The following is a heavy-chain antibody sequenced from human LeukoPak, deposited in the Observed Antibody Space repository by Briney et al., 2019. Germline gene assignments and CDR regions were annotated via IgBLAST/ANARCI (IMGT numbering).Heavy chain of an antibody. D-gene: IGHD1-1*01. V-gene: IGHV3-23*01. J-gene: IGHJ4*02. Sequence: GGSLRLSCAASGFTFSSYGMSWVRQAPGKGLEWVSAISGSGGSTYYADSVEGRFTISRDNSKNTLYLQMNSLRAEDTAVYYCAKDHYNTIDYWGQGTLVTVSS. CDR3: AKDHYNTIDY. CDR2: ISGSGGST. CDR1: GFTFSSYG.